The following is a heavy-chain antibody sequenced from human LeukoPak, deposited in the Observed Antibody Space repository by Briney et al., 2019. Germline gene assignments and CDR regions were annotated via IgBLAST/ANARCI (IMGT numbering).Heavy chain of an antibody. J-gene: IGHJ4*02. V-gene: IGHV4-34*01. CDR1: GASFSGFY. Sequence: SETLSLTCEVYGASFSGFYWSWIRQPPGKGLEWIGEINHSGSTNYNPSLKSRVTISVDTSKNQFSLKLSSVTAADTAVYYCASRQFLEWLPEEHYFDYWGQGTLVTVSS. CDR3: ASRQFLEWLPEEHYFDY. CDR2: INHSGST. D-gene: IGHD3-3*01.